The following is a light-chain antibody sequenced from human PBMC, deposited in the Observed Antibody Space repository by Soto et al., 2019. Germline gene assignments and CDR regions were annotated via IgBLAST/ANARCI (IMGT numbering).Light chain of an antibody. CDR3: SSFTSSTTYG. CDR2: DVS. Sequence: QSALTQPASVSGSPGQAITISCTGTSSDVGGYNNVCWYQQHPGKAPKLIIYDVSNRPSGVFNRFSGSKSGNTASLTISGLQAEDEADYYCSSFTSSTTYGFGTGTKLTVL. J-gene: IGLJ1*01. CDR1: SSDVGGYNN. V-gene: IGLV2-14*01.